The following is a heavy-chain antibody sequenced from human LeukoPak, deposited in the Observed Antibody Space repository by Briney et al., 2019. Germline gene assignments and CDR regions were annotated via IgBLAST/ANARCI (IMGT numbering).Heavy chain of an antibody. Sequence: GASVKVSCKASGGTFSSNAISWVRQAPGQGLEWMGGIIPISGTPNYAEKFQGRVTITADESTSTAYMELSSLRSEDTAVYYCARGWLAETTVVTPYNYWGQGTLVTVSS. V-gene: IGHV1-69*13. CDR2: IIPISGTP. CDR3: ARGWLAETTVVTPYNY. D-gene: IGHD4-23*01. CDR1: GGTFSSNA. J-gene: IGHJ4*02.